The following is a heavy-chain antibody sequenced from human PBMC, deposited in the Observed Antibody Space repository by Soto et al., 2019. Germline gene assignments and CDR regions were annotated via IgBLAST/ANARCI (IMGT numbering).Heavy chain of an antibody. D-gene: IGHD3-16*02. CDR2: ISAYNGNT. CDR1: GYTFTSYG. Sequence: GASVKVSCKASGYTFTSYGISWVRQAPGQGLEWMGWISAYNGNTNYAQKLQGRVTMTTDTSTSTAYMELRSLRSDDTAVYYCASSNKDYVWGSYRYTNFYYWGKGTLVTVSS. J-gene: IGHJ4*02. V-gene: IGHV1-18*01. CDR3: ASSNKDYVWGSYRYTNFYY.